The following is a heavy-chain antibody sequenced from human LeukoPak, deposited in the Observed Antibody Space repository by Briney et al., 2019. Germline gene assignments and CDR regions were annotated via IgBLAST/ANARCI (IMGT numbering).Heavy chain of an antibody. CDR2: FGTRSTSI. CDR3: ARGVSEGFDF. V-gene: IGHV3-21*01. J-gene: IGHJ4*02. D-gene: IGHD3-22*01. Sequence: GGSLRLSCTASGFTFSGYSMNWIRQAPGKGLEWVPSFGTRSTSIYHAGSVKGRFAISRDNAKNSLYLQMNSLRAEDTALYYCARGVSEGFDFWGQETLVTVSS. CDR1: GFTFSGYS.